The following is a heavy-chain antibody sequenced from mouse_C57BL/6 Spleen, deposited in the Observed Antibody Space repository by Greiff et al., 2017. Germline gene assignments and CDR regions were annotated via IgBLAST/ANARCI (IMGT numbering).Heavy chain of an antibody. CDR2: ISDGGSYT. CDR1: GFTFSSYA. V-gene: IGHV5-4*01. D-gene: IGHD1-1*01. Sequence: EVKLVESGGGLVKPGGSLKLSCAASGFTFSSYAMSWVRQTPEKRLEWVATISDGGSYTYYPDNVKGRFTISRDNAKNNLYLQMSHLKSEDTAMYYCAREGYGSSYVFDYWGQGTTLTVSS. CDR3: AREGYGSSYVFDY. J-gene: IGHJ2*01.